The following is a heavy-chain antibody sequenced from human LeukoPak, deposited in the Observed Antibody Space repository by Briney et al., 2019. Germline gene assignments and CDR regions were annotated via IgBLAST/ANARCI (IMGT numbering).Heavy chain of an antibody. CDR1: GFTFSSYW. Sequence: GGSLRLSCAASGFTFSSYWLSWVRQAPGKGLEWVANIKQDGSEKYYVDSVKGRFTISRDNAKNSLYLQMNSLRAEDTAVYYCARIPAAIYYYYMDVWGKGTTVTISS. J-gene: IGHJ6*03. CDR2: IKQDGSEK. D-gene: IGHD2-2*01. V-gene: IGHV3-7*03. CDR3: ARIPAAIYYYYMDV.